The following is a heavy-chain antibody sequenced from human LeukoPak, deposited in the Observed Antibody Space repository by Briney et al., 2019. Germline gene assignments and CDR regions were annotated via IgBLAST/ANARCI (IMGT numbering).Heavy chain of an antibody. J-gene: IGHJ4*02. V-gene: IGHV5-51*01. CDR2: IYPGDSET. Sequence: GESLTISCKGSGYSFNTYWIAWVRHMPGKGLERLGIIYPGDSETTYSPSFQGQVSISVDKSISTAFLHWSSLKASDTAMYYCAKLTRGGYEKFDFWGQGTQVTVSS. CDR1: GYSFNTYW. D-gene: IGHD5-12*01. CDR3: AKLTRGGYEKFDF.